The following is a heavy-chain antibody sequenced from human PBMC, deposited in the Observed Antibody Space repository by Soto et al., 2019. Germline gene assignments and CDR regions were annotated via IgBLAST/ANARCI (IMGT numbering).Heavy chain of an antibody. CDR3: AGSVGSSPKMGDWFDP. CDR1: GDSVSSNSAA. D-gene: IGHD6-13*01. J-gene: IGHJ5*02. CDR2: TYYRSKWYN. Sequence: SQTLSLTCAISGDSVSSNSAAWNWIRPSPSRGLEWLGRTYYRSKWYNDYAVSVKSRITINPDTSKNQFSLQQNSVTPEDTAVYYCAGSVGSSPKMGDWFDPWGQGTLVTVSS. V-gene: IGHV6-1*01.